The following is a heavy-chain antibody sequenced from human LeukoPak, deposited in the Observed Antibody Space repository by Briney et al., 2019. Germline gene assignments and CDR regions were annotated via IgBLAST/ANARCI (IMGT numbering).Heavy chain of an antibody. CDR2: IYSGGST. J-gene: IGHJ4*02. V-gene: IGHV3-53*01. CDR3: AKGEGPLGYCDITSCYEGFDY. Sequence: GGSLRHSCAASGFTVGSSYMDSVRQAPGKGLWWVSVIYSGGSTYYSESVKGRFTISRDNSKNTLYLQMNSLRAEDTAVYYCAKGEGPLGYCDITSCYEGFDYWGQGTLVTVSS. D-gene: IGHD2-2*01. CDR1: GFTVGSSY.